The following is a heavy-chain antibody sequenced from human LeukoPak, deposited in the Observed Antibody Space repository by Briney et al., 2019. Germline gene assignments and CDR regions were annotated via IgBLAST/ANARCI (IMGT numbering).Heavy chain of an antibody. Sequence: TGGSLRLSCVVFGLTFSSYAMSWVRQAPGKGLDWVSAISASGGSTYYADSVKGRFTISRDNSKNTVYLQLNSLRGEDTAIYYCARNWNLDYWGQGSLVTVSS. J-gene: IGHJ4*02. CDR3: ARNWNLDY. D-gene: IGHD1-1*01. CDR1: GLTFSSYA. V-gene: IGHV3-23*01. CDR2: ISASGGST.